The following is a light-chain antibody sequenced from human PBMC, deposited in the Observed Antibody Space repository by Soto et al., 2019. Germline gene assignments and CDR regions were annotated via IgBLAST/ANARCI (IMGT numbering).Light chain of an antibody. J-gene: IGLJ1*01. CDR3: GTWDSSLSAGGV. V-gene: IGLV1-51*01. CDR1: SSNIGNNY. Sequence: QSVLTQPPSVSAAPGQKVTISCSGSSSNIGNNYVSWYQQLPGTAPKLLIYDNNKRPSGIPDRFSGSKSGTSATLGITGLQTGDEADYYWGTWDSSLSAGGVFGTGTKVPVL. CDR2: DNN.